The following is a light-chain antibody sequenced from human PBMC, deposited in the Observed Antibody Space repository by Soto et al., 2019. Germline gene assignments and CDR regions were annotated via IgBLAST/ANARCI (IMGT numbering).Light chain of an antibody. J-gene: IGLJ2*01. V-gene: IGLV1-44*01. Sequence: QPVLTQPPSASGTPGQGVTLSCSGGNSNIGRHAVTWYQKLPGTAPRLLTSSDNRRPSGVPDRFSGSKSGASASLAISGLQSEDEGDYFCATWDDSLNGVVFGGGTKLTVL. CDR1: NSNIGRHA. CDR3: ATWDDSLNGVV. CDR2: SDN.